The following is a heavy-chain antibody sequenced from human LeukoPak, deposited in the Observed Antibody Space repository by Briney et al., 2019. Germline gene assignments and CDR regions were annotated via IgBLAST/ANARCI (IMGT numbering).Heavy chain of an antibody. CDR1: GHTFGDYY. D-gene: IGHD1-14*01. J-gene: IGHJ5*02. CDR3: ARVLLRTGIPEGFDP. V-gene: IGHV1-2*02. CDR2: INPNSGGT. Sequence: ASVKASCKASGHTFGDYYMHWVRQAPGQGLEWMGWINPNSGGTKYAQRFQGRVTMTRDTSISTAYMELRRLRSDDTAVYYCARVLLRTGIPEGFDPWGQGTLVTVSS.